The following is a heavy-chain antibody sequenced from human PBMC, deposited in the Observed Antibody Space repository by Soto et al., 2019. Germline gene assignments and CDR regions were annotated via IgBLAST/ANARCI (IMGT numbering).Heavy chain of an antibody. J-gene: IGHJ4*01. D-gene: IGHD5-18*01. CDR2: NSWNCGSI. V-gene: IGHV3-9*01. CDR1: GFTFDDYA. CDR3: AKGVMRYSYGVFDY. Sequence: PRGSMRLSCAPSGFTFDDYARHRVRQAPGKGQEWVPGNSWNCGSIGYAESEKGRFTNSRDNAKNSLYLQMNSLRAEDTALYYCAKGVMRYSYGVFDYWGHGTLVTVYS.